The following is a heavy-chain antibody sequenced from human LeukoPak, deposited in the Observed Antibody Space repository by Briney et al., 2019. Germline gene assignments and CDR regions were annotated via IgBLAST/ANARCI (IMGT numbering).Heavy chain of an antibody. Sequence: PSETLSLTYADYGASFSVYYWSWTRHPPGKGLEWIGEINHRGSPNYNPSLKSRVTISVDTSKNQFSLKLSSVTAADTAVYYCARGTRYYYGSGRRNWFDPWGQGTLVTVSS. J-gene: IGHJ5*02. CDR2: INHRGSP. V-gene: IGHV4-34*01. CDR1: GASFSVYY. D-gene: IGHD3-10*01. CDR3: ARGTRYYYGSGRRNWFDP.